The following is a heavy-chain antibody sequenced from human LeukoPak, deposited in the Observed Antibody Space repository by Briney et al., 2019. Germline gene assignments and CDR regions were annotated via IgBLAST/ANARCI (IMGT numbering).Heavy chain of an antibody. CDR1: GYTFTSDY. CDR3: AREIPYCSSTSCPFGS. J-gene: IGHJ5*02. Sequence: GASVKVSCKASGYTFTSDYMHWGRQAPGQGLEWMGIINPSVGSTSYAQRFQGRVTMTRDTSTSTVYMELSSLRSEDTAVYYCAREIPYCSSTSCPFGSWGQGTLVTVSS. CDR2: INPSVGST. D-gene: IGHD2-2*01. V-gene: IGHV1-46*01.